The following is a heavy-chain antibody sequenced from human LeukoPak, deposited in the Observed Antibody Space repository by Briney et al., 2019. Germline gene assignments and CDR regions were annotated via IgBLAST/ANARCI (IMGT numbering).Heavy chain of an antibody. CDR3: ARLVWGTDRYFDL. D-gene: IGHD3-16*01. CDR1: GFTFSGW. V-gene: IGHV3-7*01. CDR2: IKQDATAK. J-gene: IGHJ4*02. Sequence: GGSLRLSCAASGFTFSGWMSWLRQAPGKGLEWVANIKQDATAKYYVDSVKGRFTISRDNAKNSLYLDMNSLRAEDMAVYYCARLVWGTDRYFDLWGQGTLVTVSS.